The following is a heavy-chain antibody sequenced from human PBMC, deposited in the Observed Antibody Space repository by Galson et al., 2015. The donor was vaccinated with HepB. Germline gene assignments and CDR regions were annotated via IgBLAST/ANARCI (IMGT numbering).Heavy chain of an antibody. CDR1: GFTFSSYA. CDR2: ISYDGSNK. Sequence: SLRLSCAASGFTFSSYAMHWVRQAPGKGLEWVAVISYDGSNKYYADSVKGRFTISRDNSKNTLYLQMNSLRAEDTAVYYCARDRGSSYAPYYYYYYYMDVWGKGTTVTVSS. J-gene: IGHJ6*03. D-gene: IGHD4-11*01. CDR3: ARDRGSSYAPYYYYYYYMDV. V-gene: IGHV3-30-3*01.